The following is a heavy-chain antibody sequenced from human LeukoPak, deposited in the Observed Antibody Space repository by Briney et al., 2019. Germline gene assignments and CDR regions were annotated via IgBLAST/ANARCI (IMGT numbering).Heavy chain of an antibody. CDR1: GFTFSNYG. CDR3: AKNSGSTAL. J-gene: IGHJ4*02. Sequence: GGSLRLSCAASGFTFSNYGMHWVRQAPGKGLEWVSVISYDGSNKYYADSVKDRFTISRDNSKNTLYLQMNSLRAEDTAMYYCAKNSGSTALWGQGTLVTVSS. CDR2: ISYDGSNK. D-gene: IGHD1-26*01. V-gene: IGHV3-30*18.